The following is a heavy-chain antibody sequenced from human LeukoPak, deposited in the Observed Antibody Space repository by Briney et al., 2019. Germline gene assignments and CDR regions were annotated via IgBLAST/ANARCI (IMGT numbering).Heavy chain of an antibody. CDR2: IFGSRASI. CDR1: GCSFSDFG. J-gene: IGHJ5*02. D-gene: IGHD4-11*01. V-gene: IGHV3-21*06. Sequence: GGSLRLSCAASGCSFSDFGMGWVRQAPGKRLEWVSSIFGSRASISYAISVKGRFTISRDNAENSLYLQMDSLRVEDTAVYYCTRGMDNINYSWFDPWGQGTLVIVSS. CDR3: TRGMDNINYSWFDP.